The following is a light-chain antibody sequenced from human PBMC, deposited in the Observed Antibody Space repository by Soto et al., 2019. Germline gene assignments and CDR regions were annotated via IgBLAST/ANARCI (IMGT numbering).Light chain of an antibody. Sequence: EVVMRQSPATLSVSPGEGATLSCRASQGIGDTLAWYQHKPGKPPRLVIYDSTLRANGVPDRFSGSGSGTDFTLTISSLEPEDFVVYYCQQRGKWPPITFGQGTRLEIK. V-gene: IGKV3-11*01. CDR3: QQRGKWPPIT. CDR2: DST. J-gene: IGKJ5*01. CDR1: QGIGDT.